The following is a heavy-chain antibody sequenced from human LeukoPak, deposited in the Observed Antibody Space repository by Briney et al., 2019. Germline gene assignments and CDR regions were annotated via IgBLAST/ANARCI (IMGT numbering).Heavy chain of an antibody. Sequence: SETLSLTCTVSGGSIYSYYWSWIRQPAGKGLEWIGRIYTSGNTNYNPSLKSRVTMSVDTSKSQFSLNLSSVTAADTAVYYCAREGTSTVVVAATAKNWFDPWGQGTLVTVSS. CDR1: GGSIYSYY. J-gene: IGHJ5*02. CDR2: IYTSGNT. D-gene: IGHD2-15*01. CDR3: AREGTSTVVVAATAKNWFDP. V-gene: IGHV4-4*07.